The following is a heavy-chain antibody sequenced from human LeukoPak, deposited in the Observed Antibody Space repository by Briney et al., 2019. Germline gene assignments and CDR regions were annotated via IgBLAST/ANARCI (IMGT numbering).Heavy chain of an antibody. J-gene: IGHJ6*02. CDR1: GGTFSSYA. V-gene: IGHV1-69*13. Sequence: GASVKVSCKASGGTFSSYAISWVRQAPGQGLEWMGGIIPIFGTANYAQKFQGRVTITADESTSTAYMELSSLRSEDTAVYYCARTGLVVPAASYYYYGMDVWGQGTTVTVSS. CDR2: IIPIFGTA. CDR3: ARTGLVVPAASYYYYGMDV. D-gene: IGHD2-2*01.